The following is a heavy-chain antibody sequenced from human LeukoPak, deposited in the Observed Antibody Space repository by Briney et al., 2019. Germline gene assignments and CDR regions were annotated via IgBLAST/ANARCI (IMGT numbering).Heavy chain of an antibody. CDR1: GFIFSNYN. CDR3: ARALGYSYGYAVDY. V-gene: IGHV3-48*01. CDR2: ISSSSGTI. D-gene: IGHD5-18*01. Sequence: GGSLRLSCAASGFIFSNYNMNWVRQTPGKGLEWLSYISSSSGTIYYADSVKGRFTISGDNARNSLYLQMNSLRAEDTAVYYCARALGYSYGYAVDYWGQGTLVTVSS. J-gene: IGHJ4*02.